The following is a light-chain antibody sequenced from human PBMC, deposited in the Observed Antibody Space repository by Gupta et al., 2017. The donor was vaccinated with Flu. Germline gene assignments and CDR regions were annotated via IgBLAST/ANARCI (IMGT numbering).Light chain of an antibody. CDR3: LQDYDYPWT. CDR2: EAT. CDR1: QAIRND. V-gene: IGKV1-6*01. Sequence: IQMTQSPSSLSASVGDRVTITCRASQAIRNDLAWYQQKPGQAPKLLIYEATSLQGGVPARFSGSGSGTDFTLTISSLQPEDFAIYLCLQDYDYPWTFGQGTQLDIK. J-gene: IGKJ1*01.